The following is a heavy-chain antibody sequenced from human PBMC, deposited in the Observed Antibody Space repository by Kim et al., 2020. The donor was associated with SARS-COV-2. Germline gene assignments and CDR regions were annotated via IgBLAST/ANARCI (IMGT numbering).Heavy chain of an antibody. D-gene: IGHD3-9*01. J-gene: IGHJ6*02. Sequence: DSGKGRITISRDNAKKSLYLQMNSLRAEDTALYYCAKDRGYDILTGLEDVWGQGTTVTVSS. V-gene: IGHV3-9*01. CDR3: AKDRGYDILTGLEDV.